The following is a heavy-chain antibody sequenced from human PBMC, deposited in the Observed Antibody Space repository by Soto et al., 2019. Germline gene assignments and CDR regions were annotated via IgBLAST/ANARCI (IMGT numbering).Heavy chain of an antibody. J-gene: IGHJ4*02. CDR1: GGTFSSYA. V-gene: IGHV1-69*13. CDR3: AGVGIAAAGIWDY. D-gene: IGHD6-13*01. Sequence: SVKVSCKASGGTFSSYAISWVRQAPGQGLEWMGGIIPIFGTANYAQKFQGRVTITADESTSTAYMELSSLRSEDTAVYYCAGVGIAAAGIWDYWGQGTLVTVSS. CDR2: IIPIFGTA.